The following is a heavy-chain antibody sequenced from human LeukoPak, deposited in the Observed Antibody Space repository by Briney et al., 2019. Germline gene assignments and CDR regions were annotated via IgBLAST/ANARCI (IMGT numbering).Heavy chain of an antibody. J-gene: IGHJ4*02. D-gene: IGHD3-22*01. Sequence: GGSLRLSCAASGFTFGSYSMNWVRQAPGKGLEWVSSISSSSSYIYYADSVKGRFTISRDNAKNSLYLQMNSLRAEDTAVYYCARGLALDYYDSSERGYWGQGTLVTVSS. CDR3: ARGLALDYYDSSERGY. CDR2: ISSSSSYI. CDR1: GFTFGSYS. V-gene: IGHV3-21*01.